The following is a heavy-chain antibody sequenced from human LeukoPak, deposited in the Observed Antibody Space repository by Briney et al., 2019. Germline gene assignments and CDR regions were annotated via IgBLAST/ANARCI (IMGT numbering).Heavy chain of an antibody. J-gene: IGHJ5*02. CDR3: ASYHFVATFDP. CDR2: ISYDGSDK. V-gene: IGHV3-30*03. CDR1: GFTFDNYG. D-gene: IGHD3-3*01. Sequence: PGRSLRLSCAASGFTFDNYGMHWVRQAPGKGLEWVAIISYDGSDKYYADSVKGRFTISRDNAKNSLHLQMNSLGAEDTAVYYCASYHFVATFDPWGQGTLVTVSS.